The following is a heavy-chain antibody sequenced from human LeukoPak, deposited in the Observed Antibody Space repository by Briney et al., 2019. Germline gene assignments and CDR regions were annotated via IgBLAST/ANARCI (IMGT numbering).Heavy chain of an antibody. CDR3: ASAYYGDYSSFDY. V-gene: IGHV3-30-3*01. Sequence: GGSLRLSCAASGFTFSSYAMHWVRQAPGKGLEWVAVISYDGSNKYYADSVKGRFTISRDNSKNTLHLQMNSLRAEDTAVYYCASAYYGDYSSFDYWGQGTLVTVSS. J-gene: IGHJ4*02. CDR1: GFTFSSYA. CDR2: ISYDGSNK. D-gene: IGHD4-17*01.